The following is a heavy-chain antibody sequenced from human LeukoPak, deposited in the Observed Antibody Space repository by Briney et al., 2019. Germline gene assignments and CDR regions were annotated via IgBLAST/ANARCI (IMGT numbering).Heavy chain of an antibody. CDR2: IYSSGTT. J-gene: IGHJ3*02. V-gene: IGHV4-4*07. CDR1: GGSINSHF. D-gene: IGHD3-22*01. CDR3: ARVADYDSSGFNAFDI. Sequence: SETLSLTCTVSGGSINSHFWTWIRQPAGKGLEWIGRIYSSGTTHYNPSLKSRVTMSVDTSKNQFSLKLRSVTAADTAVYFCARVADYDSSGFNAFDIWGRGTMVTVSS.